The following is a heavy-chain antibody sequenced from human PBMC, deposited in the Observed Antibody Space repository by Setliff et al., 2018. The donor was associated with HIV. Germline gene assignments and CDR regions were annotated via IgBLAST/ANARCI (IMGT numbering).Heavy chain of an antibody. CDR2: IFSSGST. Sequence: SETLSLTCTVSGGSISSYCWNWIRQSPGRGLEWIGFIFSSGSTKYNPSLQSRVTMSIDTSRNQFSLKLTSVTAANTAVYYCARRIDNSGSFPDKNWFDTWGQGSLVTVSS. J-gene: IGHJ5*02. D-gene: IGHD3-10*01. V-gene: IGHV4-4*09. CDR3: ARRIDNSGSFPDKNWFDT. CDR1: GGSISSYC.